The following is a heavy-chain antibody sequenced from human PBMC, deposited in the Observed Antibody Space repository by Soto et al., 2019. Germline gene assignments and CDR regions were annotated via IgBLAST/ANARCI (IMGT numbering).Heavy chain of an antibody. V-gene: IGHV4-31*03. Sequence: PSETLSLTCTVSGGSISGGYYWTWIRQRPGEGLEWIGYFYYSGNTYYNPSLQSRVTISVDRSKNQFSLKLSSVTAADTAVYYCARDPYNTGPFFDYWGPGILVTVSS. CDR1: GGSISGGYY. J-gene: IGHJ4*02. CDR2: FYYSGNT. CDR3: ARDPYNTGPFFDY. D-gene: IGHD2-8*02.